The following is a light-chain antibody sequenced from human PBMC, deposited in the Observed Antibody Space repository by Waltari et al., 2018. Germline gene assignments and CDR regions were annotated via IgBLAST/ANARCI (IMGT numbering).Light chain of an antibody. CDR2: GAS. Sequence: EIVLTQSPGTLSLSLGESATLSCRASQSIDSNYVAWYQQKPGQAPRHRISGASTRATGIPDRFRGSESGTDFFTLTINRLEPEDFAVYYCQQYGFSSWTFGQGTKVEMK. CDR3: QQYGFSSWT. J-gene: IGKJ1*01. CDR1: QSIDSNY. V-gene: IGKV3-20*01.